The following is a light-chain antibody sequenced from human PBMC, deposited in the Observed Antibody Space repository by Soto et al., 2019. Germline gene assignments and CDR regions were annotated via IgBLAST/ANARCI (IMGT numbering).Light chain of an antibody. J-gene: IGLJ3*02. V-gene: IGLV1-40*01. CDR3: QSYDSSLSGWV. CDR1: SSNIGAGYD. CDR2: GNS. Sequence: QSVLTQPPSVSGAPGQRVTISCTGSSSNIGAGYDVHWYQQLPGTAPKLLIYGNSNRPSGVPDRFSGSKSGTSASLAITGLQAEDDADYYCQSYDSSLSGWVFGGGIKLTVL.